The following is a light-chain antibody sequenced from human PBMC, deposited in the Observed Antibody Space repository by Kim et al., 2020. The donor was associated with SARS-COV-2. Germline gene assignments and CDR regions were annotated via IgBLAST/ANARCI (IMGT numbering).Light chain of an antibody. CDR3: QQHSSWPPIT. J-gene: IGKJ5*01. V-gene: IGKV3-11*01. Sequence: EIVLTQSPATLSLFPGERATLSCRASQSVGTSLGWYQHKPGQAPRLIIYGASNRATGIPGRFSGSGSGTDFTLRISNLESEDFAVYYCQQHSSWPPITFGQGTRLEIK. CDR1: QSVGTS. CDR2: GAS.